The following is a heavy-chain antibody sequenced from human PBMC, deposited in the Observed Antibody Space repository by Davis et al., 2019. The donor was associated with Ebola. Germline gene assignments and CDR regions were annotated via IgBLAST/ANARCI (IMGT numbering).Heavy chain of an antibody. CDR1: GGSISSYY. J-gene: IGHJ4*02. V-gene: IGHV4-59*12. CDR3: ASGVLRYFDWLIDY. CDR2: IYYSGST. D-gene: IGHD3-9*01. Sequence: MPSETLSLTCTVSGGSISSYYWSWIRQPPGKGLEWIGYIYYSGSTNYNPSLKSRVTISVDTSKNQFSLKLSSVTAADTAVYYRASGVLRYFDWLIDYWGQGTLVTVSS.